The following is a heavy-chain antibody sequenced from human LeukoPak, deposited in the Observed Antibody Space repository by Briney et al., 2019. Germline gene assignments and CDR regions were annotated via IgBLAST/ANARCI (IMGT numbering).Heavy chain of an antibody. Sequence: GGSLRPSCAASGFTVSSNYMSWVRQAPGKGLEWVSVIYSGGSTYYVDSVKGRFTISRDNSKNTLHLQMNSLRAEDTAVYYCAYSSGYYYSFDYWGQGTLVTVSS. CDR2: IYSGGST. J-gene: IGHJ4*02. CDR1: GFTVSSNY. D-gene: IGHD3-22*01. CDR3: AYSSGYYYSFDY. V-gene: IGHV3-53*01.